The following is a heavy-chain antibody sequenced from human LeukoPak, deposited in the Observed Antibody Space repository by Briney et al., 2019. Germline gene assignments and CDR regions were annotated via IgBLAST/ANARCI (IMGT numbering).Heavy chain of an antibody. CDR2: TTFSSSHI. V-gene: IGHV3-21*01. Sequence: GGSLRLSCAASGFTFSGYVMTWVRQAPGKGLECVSSTTFSSSHIYYADSVKGRFTISGDNTKDSLYLQMNSLRAEDTAIYYCARGPQFSGPGWFDPWGQGTLVTVSS. J-gene: IGHJ5*02. CDR3: ARGPQFSGPGWFDP. D-gene: IGHD3-10*01. CDR1: GFTFSGYV.